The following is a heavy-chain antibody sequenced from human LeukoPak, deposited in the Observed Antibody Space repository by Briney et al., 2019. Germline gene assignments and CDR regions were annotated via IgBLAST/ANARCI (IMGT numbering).Heavy chain of an antibody. V-gene: IGHV3-43*01. Sequence: GGSLRLSCAASGLIFDDYTMHWVRQAPGKGLEWVSLISRNGAVTKYADSVKGRFTISRDNSKNTLYLQMNSLRAEDTAVYYCAKVEIVEVPAAKAATRTSWFETWGQGTLVTVSS. J-gene: IGHJ5*02. D-gene: IGHD2-2*01. CDR2: ISRNGAVT. CDR3: AKVEIVEVPAAKAATRTSWFET. CDR1: GLIFDDYT.